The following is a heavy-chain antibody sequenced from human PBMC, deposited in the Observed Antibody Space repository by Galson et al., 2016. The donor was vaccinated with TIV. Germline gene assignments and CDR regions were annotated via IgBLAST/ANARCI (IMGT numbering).Heavy chain of an antibody. Sequence: SLRLSCAASGFTFEDYGMQWVRQAPGKGLEWVSGISSNSVSRGYAASVKGRFTIFRDNAKKSLYVQMNSLRVEDTALYYCAKASGHSYGSPRDYSYGMDVWGQGTTVTVSS. CDR2: ISSNSVSR. J-gene: IGHJ6*02. D-gene: IGHD5-18*01. V-gene: IGHV3-9*01. CDR1: GFTFEDYG. CDR3: AKASGHSYGSPRDYSYGMDV.